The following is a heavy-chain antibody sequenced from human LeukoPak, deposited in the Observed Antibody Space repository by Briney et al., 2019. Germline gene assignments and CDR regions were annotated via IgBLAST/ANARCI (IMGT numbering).Heavy chain of an antibody. CDR3: ARDYSYSAFDW. D-gene: IGHD5-18*01. J-gene: IGHJ4*02. CDR1: GFIFSYYG. Sequence: PGRSLRLSCAASGFIFSYYGMNWVRQAPGKGLEWVAGIWYDGSKKYYADSVKGRFTISRDDSKNTVYVQMNSLRAEDTAVYYCARDYSYSAFDWWGQGTLVTVSS. V-gene: IGHV3-33*01. CDR2: IWYDGSKK.